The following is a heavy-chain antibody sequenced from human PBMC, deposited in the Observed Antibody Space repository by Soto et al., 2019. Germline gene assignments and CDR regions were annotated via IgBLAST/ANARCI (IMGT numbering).Heavy chain of an antibody. CDR3: AKVDYYDSSGYYSFPFDY. CDR2: ISGSGGST. V-gene: IGHV3-23*01. Sequence: GGSLRLSCAASGFTFSSYAMSWVRQAPGKGLEWVSAISGSGGSTYYADSVKGRFTISRDNSKNTLYLQMNSLRAEDTAVYYCAKVDYYDSSGYYSFPFDYWGQGTLVTVSS. J-gene: IGHJ4*02. D-gene: IGHD3-22*01. CDR1: GFTFSSYA.